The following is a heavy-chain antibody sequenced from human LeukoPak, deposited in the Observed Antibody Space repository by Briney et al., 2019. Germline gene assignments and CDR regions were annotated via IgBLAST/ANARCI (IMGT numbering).Heavy chain of an antibody. J-gene: IGHJ4*02. Sequence: ASVKVSCKASGYTFTSYGISWARQAPGQGLEWMGWISAYNGNTNYAQKLQGRVTVTTDTSTSTAYMELRSLRSDDTAVYYCARDPGCGGDCYFPTSDYWGQGTLVTVSS. CDR2: ISAYNGNT. CDR1: GYTFTSYG. V-gene: IGHV1-18*01. CDR3: ARDPGCGGDCYFPTSDY. D-gene: IGHD2-21*02.